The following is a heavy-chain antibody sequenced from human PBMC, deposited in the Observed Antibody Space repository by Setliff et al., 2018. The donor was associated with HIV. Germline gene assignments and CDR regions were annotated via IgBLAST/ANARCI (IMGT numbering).Heavy chain of an antibody. CDR3: ARVVVAATTWYFDL. CDR2: IFIGGST. V-gene: IGHV3-53*01. CDR1: GFTVSSNY. Sequence: GGSLRLSCAASGFTVSSNYMSWVRQAPGEGLEWVSVIFIGGSTYYADSGKGRFTISRDNSKNTLYLQMNSLRAEDPAVYYCARVVVAATTWYFDLWGRGTLVTVSS. J-gene: IGHJ2*01. D-gene: IGHD2-15*01.